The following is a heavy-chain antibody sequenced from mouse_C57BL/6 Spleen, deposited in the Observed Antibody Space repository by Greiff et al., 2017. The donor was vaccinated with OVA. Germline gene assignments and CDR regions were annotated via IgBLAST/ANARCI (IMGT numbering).Heavy chain of an antibody. CDR1: GFSFNTYA. CDR3: ESQGFYDGYLLGAMDY. J-gene: IGHJ4*01. CDR2: IRRKSNNYAT. Sequence: EVNVVEPGGGLVQPKGSLKLSCAASGFSFNTYAMNWVRQAPGQGLEWVARIRRKSNNYATYYADSVKDRLTISRDDSESMLYLQMNNVNTEDTAIYYGESQGFYDGYLLGAMDYWGQGTSVTVSS. D-gene: IGHD2-3*01. V-gene: IGHV10-1*01.